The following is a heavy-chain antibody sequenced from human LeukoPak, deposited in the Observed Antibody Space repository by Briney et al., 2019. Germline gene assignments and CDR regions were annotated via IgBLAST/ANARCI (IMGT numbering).Heavy chain of an antibody. CDR1: GYIFTSYW. V-gene: IGHV5-51*01. CDR2: IYPGDSDT. Sequence: GESLKISCKGSGYIFTSYWIGWVRQLPGKGLEWMGIIYPGDSDTRYSPSFQGQVTISADKSISTAYLQWSSLKASDTAMYYCARQGKTADRGVDYWGQGTLVTVSS. CDR3: ARQGKTADRGVDY. D-gene: IGHD3-22*01. J-gene: IGHJ4*02.